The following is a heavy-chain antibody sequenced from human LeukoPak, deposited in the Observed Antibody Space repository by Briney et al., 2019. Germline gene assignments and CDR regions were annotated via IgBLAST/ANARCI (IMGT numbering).Heavy chain of an antibody. CDR1: GYTFTSYG. D-gene: IGHD3-10*01. Sequence: ASVKVSCKASGYTFTSYGISWVRQAPGQGLEWMGWISAYNGNTNYAQKLQGRVTMTTDTSTSTAYMELRSLRSDDTAVYYCARDRKRYYYGSGSLIAAIDYWGQGTLVTVSS. CDR2: ISAYNGNT. J-gene: IGHJ4*02. V-gene: IGHV1-18*01. CDR3: ARDRKRYYYGSGSLIAAIDY.